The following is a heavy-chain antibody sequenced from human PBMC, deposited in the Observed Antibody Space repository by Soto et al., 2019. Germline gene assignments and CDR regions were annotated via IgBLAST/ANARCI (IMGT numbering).Heavy chain of an antibody. J-gene: IGHJ5*02. CDR2: IYHSGST. Sequence: QLPLQESGSGLVKPSQTLSLTCAVSGGSISSGGYSCSWIRQPPGQGLEWIGYIYHSGSTYYNPSLKSRVTISVDRSKNQFSLKLSSVTAADTAVYYCARVPSPWGQGTLVTVSS. CDR3: ARVPSP. V-gene: IGHV4-30-2*01. CDR1: GGSISSGGYS.